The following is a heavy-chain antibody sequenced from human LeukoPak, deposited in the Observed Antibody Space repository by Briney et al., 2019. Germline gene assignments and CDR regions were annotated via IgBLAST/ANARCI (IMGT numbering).Heavy chain of an antibody. V-gene: IGHV1-69*05. D-gene: IGHD3-9*01. CDR3: ARGPYYDILTGPAAFDI. CDR2: IIPIFGTA. J-gene: IGHJ3*02. Sequence: ASVKVSCKASGGTFSSYAISWVRQAPGQGLEWMGGIIPIFGTANYAQKFQGRVTITTDESTSTAYMELSSLRSEDTAVYYCARGPYYDILTGPAAFDIWGQGTMVTVSS. CDR1: GGTFSSYA.